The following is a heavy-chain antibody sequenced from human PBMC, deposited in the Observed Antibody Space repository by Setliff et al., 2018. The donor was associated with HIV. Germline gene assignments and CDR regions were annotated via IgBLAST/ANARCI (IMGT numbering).Heavy chain of an antibody. J-gene: IGHJ4*02. CDR1: GYTFTSYA. CDR2: INTNTGNP. CDR3: ARDIPENTATPFDY. D-gene: IGHD5-18*01. Sequence: GASVKVSCKASGYTFTSYAMNWVRQAPGQGLGWMGWINTNTGNPTYAQGFTGRFVFSLDTSVSTAYLQISSLKAEDTAVYYCARDIPENTATPFDYWGQGTLGTVSS. V-gene: IGHV7-4-1*02.